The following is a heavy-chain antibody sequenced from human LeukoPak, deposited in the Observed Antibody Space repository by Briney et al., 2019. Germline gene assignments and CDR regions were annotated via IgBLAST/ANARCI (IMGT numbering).Heavy chain of an antibody. J-gene: IGHJ3*02. Sequence: ASVKVSCKASGYTFTRYYMHWVRQAPGQGLEWMGIINPSGGSTSYAQKFQGRVTMTRDTSTSTVYMELSSLRSEDTAVYYCAREATMIVVVIKEGAFDIWGQGTMVTVSS. CDR2: INPSGGST. V-gene: IGHV1-46*03. CDR3: AREATMIVVVIKEGAFDI. CDR1: GYTFTRYY. D-gene: IGHD3-22*01.